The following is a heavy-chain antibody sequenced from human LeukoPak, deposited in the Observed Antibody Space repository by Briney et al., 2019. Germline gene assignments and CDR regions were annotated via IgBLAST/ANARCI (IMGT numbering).Heavy chain of an antibody. CDR1: GFTFSSYS. V-gene: IGHV3-48*04. CDR3: ARDPGCSSTSCYGIYYYYMDV. D-gene: IGHD2-2*01. CDR2: ISSSSSTI. J-gene: IGHJ6*03. Sequence: GGSLRLSCAASGFTFSSYSMNWVRQAPGKGLEWVSYISSSSSTIYYVDSVKGRFTISRDNAKNSLYLQMNSLRAEDTAVYYCARDPGCSSTSCYGIYYYYMDVWGKGTTVTVSS.